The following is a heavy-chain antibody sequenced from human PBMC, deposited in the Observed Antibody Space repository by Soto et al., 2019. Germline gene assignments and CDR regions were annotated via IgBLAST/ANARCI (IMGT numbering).Heavy chain of an antibody. D-gene: IGHD4-17*01. CDR2: IYYSVST. V-gene: IGHV4-39*01. J-gene: IGHJ4*02. Sequence: SETLSLTCTVSGGTISSSSYYWGWIRQPPGKGLEWMGSIYYSVSTYYNPSLKSRVTISVDTSKNQFSLKLSSVTAADTAVYYCARHVFYGDYAPVRDFEYWGQGTLVTGSS. CDR1: GGTISSSSYY. CDR3: ARHVFYGDYAPVRDFEY.